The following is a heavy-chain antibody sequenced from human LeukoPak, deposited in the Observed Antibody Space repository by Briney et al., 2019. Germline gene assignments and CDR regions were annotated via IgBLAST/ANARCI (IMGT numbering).Heavy chain of an antibody. J-gene: IGHJ4*02. V-gene: IGHV3-11*03. CDR3: ARSRTTAATAFDY. CDR1: GFTFSDYY. Sequence: PGRSLRLSCAASGFTFSDYYMSWIRQAPGKGLEWVSYISSSSSYTNYADSVKGRFTISRDNAKNSLYLQMNSLRVEDTAVYYCARSRTTAATAFDYLGQGTLVTVSS. D-gene: IGHD1-1*01. CDR2: ISSSSSYT.